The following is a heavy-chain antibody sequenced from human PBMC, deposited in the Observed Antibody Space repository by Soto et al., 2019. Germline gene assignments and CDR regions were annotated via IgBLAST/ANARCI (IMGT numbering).Heavy chain of an antibody. J-gene: IGHJ4*02. D-gene: IGHD4-17*01. CDR3: ARTTTTKSRDY. CDR1: GFTFSSYD. V-gene: IGHV3-23*01. Sequence: EVQLLESGGGLVQPGGSLGLSCAASGFTFSSYDMSWVRQDQGKGLEYVSSISVTGSGTYYADSVKGRFTISRDNSKNTLYLQMNSLRVEDTAVYYCARTTTTKSRDYWGQGTLVTVSS. CDR2: ISVTGSGT.